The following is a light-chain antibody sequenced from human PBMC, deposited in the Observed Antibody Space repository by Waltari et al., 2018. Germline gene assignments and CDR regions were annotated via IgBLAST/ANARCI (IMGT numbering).Light chain of an antibody. CDR1: QSISSY. CDR2: AAS. V-gene: IGKV1-39*01. CDR3: KRSYRGP. Sequence: DIQMTQSPSSLSASVGDRVTITCRASQSISSYLNWYQQKPGKAPKLLIYAASSLQSGVPSRFRGSGSGADFTLPLSRLQPEDFATYYCKRSYRGPFGQGTKVEIK. J-gene: IGKJ1*01.